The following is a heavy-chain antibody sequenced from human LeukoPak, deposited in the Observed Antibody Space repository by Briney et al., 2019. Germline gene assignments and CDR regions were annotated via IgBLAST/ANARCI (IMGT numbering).Heavy chain of an antibody. CDR2: ISSGSSYI. Sequence: PGGSLRLSCAASGFTFSSYSMNWVRQDPGKGLEWVSSISSGSSYIYYADSVKGRFTISRDNAKNSLYLQMNSLRAEDTAVYYCARDGVVPAGRYLDYWGQGTLVTVSS. J-gene: IGHJ4*02. D-gene: IGHD2-2*01. CDR1: GFTFSSYS. V-gene: IGHV3-21*01. CDR3: ARDGVVPAGRYLDY.